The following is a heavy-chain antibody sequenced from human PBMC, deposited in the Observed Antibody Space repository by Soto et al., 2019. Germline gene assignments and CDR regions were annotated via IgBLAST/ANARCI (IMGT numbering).Heavy chain of an antibody. D-gene: IGHD3-16*01. J-gene: IGHJ3*02. CDR1: GFTFSSYA. CDR3: AGGEQVLSAFDI. V-gene: IGHV3-64*01. Sequence: SVRLSCAASGFTFSSYAMHWVRQAPGKGLEYVSAISSNGVSTYYANSVKGRFTISRDNSKDTLYLQMGSLRVEDMAVYYCAGGEQVLSAFDIWGQETMVTVS. CDR2: ISSNGVST.